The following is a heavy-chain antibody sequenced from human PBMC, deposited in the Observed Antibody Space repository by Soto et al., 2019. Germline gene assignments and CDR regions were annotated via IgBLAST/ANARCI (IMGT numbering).Heavy chain of an antibody. CDR2: ISESGGST. V-gene: IGHV3-23*01. J-gene: IGHJ4*02. Sequence: EVQVLESGGDLVQPGGSLRLSCVASGFTFSTYAMTWVRQAPGKGLEWGSGISESGGSTYYVDSVKGRFTISRDNSKNTLYLQMTGLRAEDTAVYYCAKESGRGLRPYWGQGTLVTVSS. CDR3: AKESGRGLRPY. D-gene: IGHD1-26*01. CDR1: GFTFSTYA.